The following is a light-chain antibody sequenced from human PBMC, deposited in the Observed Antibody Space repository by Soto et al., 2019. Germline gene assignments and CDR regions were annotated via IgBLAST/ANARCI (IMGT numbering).Light chain of an antibody. J-gene: IGKJ5*01. CDR2: GAS. V-gene: IGKV3-20*01. CDR1: QSVSSSY. Sequence: EIVLTQSPGTLSLSPGERATLSCRASQSVSSSYLAGYQQKPGQAPRLLIYGASSSATGIPDSFSGSGSATDFTLTSSRLEAEDFAVYYCQQYGNSPLVTFGQGTRLEIK. CDR3: QQYGNSPLVT.